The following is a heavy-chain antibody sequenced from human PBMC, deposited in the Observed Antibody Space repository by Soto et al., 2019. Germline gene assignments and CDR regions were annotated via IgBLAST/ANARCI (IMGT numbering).Heavy chain of an antibody. CDR1: GYTFTTYD. CDR3: VRLKIQDNADYVNWSDP. CDR2: ISTDNGNA. J-gene: IGHJ5*02. D-gene: IGHD4-17*01. V-gene: IGHV1-18*01. Sequence: QVQRVQSGPEVKKPGPSVKVSCKASGYTFTTYDISWVRQAPGQGLEWMGWISTDNGNASHAQRFQARVTLTTDPSTSKAYMELRGLRPGDTAIYSCVRLKIQDNADYVNWSDPWGQGTLVSVSS.